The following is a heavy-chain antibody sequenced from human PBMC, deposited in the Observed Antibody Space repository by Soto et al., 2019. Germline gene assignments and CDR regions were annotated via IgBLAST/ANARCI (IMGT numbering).Heavy chain of an antibody. CDR2: IYYSGST. Sequence: SETLSLTCTVSGGSISSYYWSWIRQPPGKGLEWIGYIYYSGSTNYNPSLKSRVTISVDTSKNQFSLKLSSVTAADTAVYYCARSPSLYYYYYYMDVWGKGTTVTVSS. CDR1: GGSISSYY. V-gene: IGHV4-59*12. J-gene: IGHJ6*03. CDR3: ARSPSLYYYYYYMDV.